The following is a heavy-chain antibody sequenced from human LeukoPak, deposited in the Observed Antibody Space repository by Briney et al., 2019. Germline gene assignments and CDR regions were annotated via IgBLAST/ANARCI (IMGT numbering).Heavy chain of an antibody. CDR1: GYTFTSYD. V-gene: IGHV1-8*01. CDR2: MNPNSGNT. J-gene: IGHJ4*02. Sequence: GASVKVSCKASGYTFTSYDINWVRQATGQGREWMGWMNPNSGNTGYAQKFQGRVTMTRNTSISTAYMELSSLRSEDTAVYYCARGPPFHYGSGSYYNFDYWGQGTLVTVSS. CDR3: ARGPPFHYGSGSYYNFDY. D-gene: IGHD3-10*01.